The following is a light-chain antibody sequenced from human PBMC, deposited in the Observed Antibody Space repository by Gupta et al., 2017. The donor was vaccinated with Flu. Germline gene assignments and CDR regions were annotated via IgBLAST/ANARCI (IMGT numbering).Light chain of an antibody. CDR2: QSS. V-gene: IGKV1-5*03. Sequence: DIQITLSPSTLSASVGDRVIITWRASQSIVSWLAWYQQKPGKAPKLLIYQSSSLQSGVPSRFRGSGSGTAFSLTIGSLQPDDFATFFCQQDESFPFTFGHGTRVDFK. CDR3: QQDESFPFT. CDR1: QSIVSW. J-gene: IGKJ3*01.